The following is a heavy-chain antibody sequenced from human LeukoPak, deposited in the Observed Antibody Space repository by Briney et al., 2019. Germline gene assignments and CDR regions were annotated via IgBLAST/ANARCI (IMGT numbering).Heavy chain of an antibody. CDR2: INNSGST. CDR1: GGSFSGYY. CDR3: ARDGLQYSPEPHYYMDV. Sequence: SETLSLTCAVYGGSFSGYYWSWIRQPPGKGLEWIGAINNSGSTNYNPSLKSRVTISVDTSKNQFSLKLSSVTGADTAVYYCARDGLQYSPEPHYYMDVWGKGTTVTVSS. D-gene: IGHD4-11*01. J-gene: IGHJ6*03. V-gene: IGHV4-34*01.